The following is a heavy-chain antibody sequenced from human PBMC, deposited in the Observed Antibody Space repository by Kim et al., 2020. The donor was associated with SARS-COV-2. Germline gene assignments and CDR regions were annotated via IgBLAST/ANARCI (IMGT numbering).Heavy chain of an antibody. CDR3: ARTRSPRTAMVDY. J-gene: IGHJ4*02. V-gene: IGHV3-11*03. D-gene: IGHD5-18*01. CDR2: ISSSSSYT. Sequence: GGSLRLSCAASGFTFSDYYMSWIRQAPGKGLEWVSYISSSSSYTNYADSVKGRFTISRDNAKNSLYLQMNSLRAEDTAVYYCARTRSPRTAMVDYWGQGTLVTVSS. CDR1: GFTFSDYY.